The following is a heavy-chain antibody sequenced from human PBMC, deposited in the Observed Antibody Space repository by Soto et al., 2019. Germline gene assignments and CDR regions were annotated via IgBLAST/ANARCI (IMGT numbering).Heavy chain of an antibody. J-gene: IGHJ4*02. CDR1: GVSISSGSHY. CDR2: VYYGGSA. D-gene: IGHD3-10*01. CDR3: ARGGGY. Sequence: LSLTCTVSGVSISSGSHYWSWIRQPPGKGLEWIGYVYYGGSANYSPSLKSRVTVSVDTSKNQFSLKLTSVTAADTAVYYCARGGGYWGQGTLVTVSS. V-gene: IGHV4-61*01.